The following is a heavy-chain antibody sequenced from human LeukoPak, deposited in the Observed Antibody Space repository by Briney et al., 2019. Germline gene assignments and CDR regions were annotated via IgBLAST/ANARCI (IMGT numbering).Heavy chain of an antibody. CDR1: GFTFDDYA. J-gene: IGHJ4*02. V-gene: IGHV3-9*01. Sequence: GRSLRLSCAASGFTFDDYAMHWVRQAPGKGLEWVSGISWNSGSIGYADSVKGRFTISRDNAKNSLYLQMNSLRAEDTALYYCAKDDRGDYGDYGFGYWGQGTLVTVCS. D-gene: IGHD4-17*01. CDR2: ISWNSGSI. CDR3: AKDDRGDYGDYGFGY.